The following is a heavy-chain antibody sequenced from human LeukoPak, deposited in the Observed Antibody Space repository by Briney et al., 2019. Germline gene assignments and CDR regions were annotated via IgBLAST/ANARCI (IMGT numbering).Heavy chain of an antibody. Sequence: ASVKVSCKASGYTFTSYGISWVRQAPGQGLEWMGWIGAYNGNTNYAQKLQGRVTMTTDTSTSTAYMELRSLRSDDTAVYYCARGDYGDYEPYFQHWGQGTLVTVSS. V-gene: IGHV1-18*01. CDR2: IGAYNGNT. D-gene: IGHD4-17*01. CDR3: ARGDYGDYEPYFQH. J-gene: IGHJ1*01. CDR1: GYTFTSYG.